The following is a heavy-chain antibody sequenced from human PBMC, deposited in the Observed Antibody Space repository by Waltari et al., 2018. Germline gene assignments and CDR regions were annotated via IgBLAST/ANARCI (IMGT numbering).Heavy chain of an antibody. CDR3: ARGSGYCSGGSCYTIHFDY. CDR1: GVSFSCYY. D-gene: IGHD2-15*01. V-gene: IGHV4-34*01. CDR2: INHSGST. Sequence: QVQLQQWGAGLLKPSETLSLPCAVCGVSFSCYYCSCLRQPPRTWLEWIGEINHSGSTNYNPSLKSRVTISVDTSKNQFSLKLSSVTAADTAVYYCARGSGYCSGGSCYTIHFDYWGQGTLVTVSS. J-gene: IGHJ4*02.